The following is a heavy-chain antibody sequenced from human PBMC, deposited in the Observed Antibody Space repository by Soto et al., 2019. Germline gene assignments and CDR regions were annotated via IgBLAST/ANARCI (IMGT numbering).Heavy chain of an antibody. Sequence: SETLSLTCAVYGGSFSGYYWCWIRQPPGQGLEWNGEINNSRSTNYNPSLKRRVTISVDTSKILFFLNLTSVTAAVTALYFCARSWLTSALLWGQVTLVSVSS. CDR1: GGSFSGYY. J-gene: IGHJ4*02. D-gene: IGHD4-17*01. V-gene: IGHV4-34*01. CDR2: INNSRST. CDR3: ARSWLTSALL.